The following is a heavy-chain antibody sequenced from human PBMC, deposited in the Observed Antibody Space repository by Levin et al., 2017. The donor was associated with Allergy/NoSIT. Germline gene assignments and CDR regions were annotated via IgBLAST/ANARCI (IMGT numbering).Heavy chain of an antibody. D-gene: IGHD1-1*01. Sequence: SCEGSGFTFSSYGMSWVRQAPGKGLEWVSGINYSGGSTFYADSVKGRFTISRDNSKNTLYMQMNSLRVEDTAVYFCAKGRGGPGQAFSDSWGQGTLVTVSS. V-gene: IGHV3-23*01. CDR2: INYSGGST. CDR1: GFTFSSYG. J-gene: IGHJ4*02. CDR3: AKGRGGPGQAFSDS.